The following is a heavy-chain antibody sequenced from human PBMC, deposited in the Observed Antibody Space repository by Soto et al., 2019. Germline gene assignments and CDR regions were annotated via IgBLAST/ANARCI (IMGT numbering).Heavy chain of an antibody. CDR2: VSAYNGNT. Sequence: QVQLVQSGAEVKKPGASVKVSCKSSGYTFTSYDITWVRQAPGQGLEWMGWVSAYNGNTNYAQKFQGRVSMTKDTTTSTVYMHLRRLRSDDTAMYFRARDWGGFDYWGQGTLVPVSS. V-gene: IGHV1-18*01. CDR3: ARDWGGFDY. J-gene: IGHJ4*02. D-gene: IGHD7-27*01. CDR1: GYTFTSYD.